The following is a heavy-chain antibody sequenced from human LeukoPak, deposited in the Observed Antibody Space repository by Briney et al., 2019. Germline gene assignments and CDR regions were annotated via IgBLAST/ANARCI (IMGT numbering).Heavy chain of an antibody. D-gene: IGHD3-3*01. J-gene: IGHJ4*02. Sequence: GGSLRLSCAASGFTFSSYAMSWVRQAPGKGLEWVSAISGSGGSTYYADSVKGRSTISRDNSKNTLYLQMNSLRAEDTAVYYCTKEGGLYDSGGYFDYWGQGTLVTVSS. V-gene: IGHV3-23*01. CDR3: TKEGGLYDSGGYFDY. CDR1: GFTFSSYA. CDR2: ISGSGGST.